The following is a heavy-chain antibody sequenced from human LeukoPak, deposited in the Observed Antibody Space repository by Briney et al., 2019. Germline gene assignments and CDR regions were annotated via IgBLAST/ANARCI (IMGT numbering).Heavy chain of an antibody. CDR3: ARHYYGSGSYAFDI. CDR1: GYSFTSYW. D-gene: IGHD3-10*01. V-gene: IGHV5-51*01. Sequence: GASLQISCKGSGYSFTSYWIGWVRQLPGKGLEWMGIVYPGDSDTRYSPSFQGQVTISADKSVSTAYLQWSSLKASDTAMYYCARHYYGSGSYAFDIWGQGTMVTVSS. CDR2: VYPGDSDT. J-gene: IGHJ3*02.